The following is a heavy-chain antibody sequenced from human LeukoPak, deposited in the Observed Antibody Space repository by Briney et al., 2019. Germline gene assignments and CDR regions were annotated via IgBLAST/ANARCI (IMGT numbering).Heavy chain of an antibody. D-gene: IGHD3-22*01. V-gene: IGHV4-4*02. CDR3: ARGPYYYDSSGYYIPYYGMDV. J-gene: IGHJ6*02. CDR1: GGSISSSNW. CDR2: NYHSGST. Sequence: PSETLSLTCAVSGGSISSSNWWSWVRRPPGKGLEWIGENYHSGSTNYNPSLKSRVTISVDKSKNQFSLKLSSVTAADTAVYYCARGPYYYDSSGYYIPYYGMDVWGQGTTVTVSS.